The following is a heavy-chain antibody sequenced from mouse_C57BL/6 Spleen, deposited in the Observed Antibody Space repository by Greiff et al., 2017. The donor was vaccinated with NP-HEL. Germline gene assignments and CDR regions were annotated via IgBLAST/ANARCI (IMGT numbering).Heavy chain of an antibody. V-gene: IGHV1-75*01. CDR1: GYTFTDYY. CDR2: IFPGSGST. CDR3: APGSSYGGYAMDY. J-gene: IGHJ4*01. D-gene: IGHD1-1*01. Sequence: VQVVESGPELVKPGASVKISCKASGYTFTDYYINWVKQRPGQGLEWIGWIFPGSGSTYYNEKFKGKATLTVDKSSSTAYMLLSSLTSEDSAVYFCAPGSSYGGYAMDYWGQGTSVTVSS.